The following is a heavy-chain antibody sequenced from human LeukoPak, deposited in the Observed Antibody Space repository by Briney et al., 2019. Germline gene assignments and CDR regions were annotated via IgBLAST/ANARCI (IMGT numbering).Heavy chain of an antibody. D-gene: IGHD3-3*01. V-gene: IGHV3-21*01. CDR2: ISSSSSYI. Sequence: KTGGSLRLSCAASGFTFSSYSMNWVRQAPGKGLEWVSSISSSSSYIYYADSVKGRFTISRGNAKNSLYLQMNSLRAEDTAVYYCARSDFWSGYQAYDYWGQGTLVTVSS. CDR1: GFTFSSYS. CDR3: ARSDFWSGYQAYDY. J-gene: IGHJ4*02.